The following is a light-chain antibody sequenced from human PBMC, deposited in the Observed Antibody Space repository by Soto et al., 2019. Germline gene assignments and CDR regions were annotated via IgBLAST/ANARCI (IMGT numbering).Light chain of an antibody. Sequence: IQMTQSPSTLSASVGDRATITCRASQSISSWLAWYQQKPGKAPKLLIYDASSLESGFPSRLSGSGSGTEFTLTINSLQPDDFATYYCQQFNNWPVTFGPGTKVDIK. CDR2: DAS. CDR3: QQFNNWPVT. V-gene: IGKV1-5*01. J-gene: IGKJ3*01. CDR1: QSISSW.